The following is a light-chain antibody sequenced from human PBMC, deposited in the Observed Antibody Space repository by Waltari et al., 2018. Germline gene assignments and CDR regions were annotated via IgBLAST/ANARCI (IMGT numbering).Light chain of an antibody. CDR3: QQYNNWPPYT. J-gene: IGKJ2*01. V-gene: IGKV3-15*01. CDR1: QSVNSD. CDR2: GAS. Sequence: EVVMTQSPTTLSVSPGESATLSCRASQSVNSDLAWYQQTPGQAPRLLISGASTRASGIPARFSGSGSGTEFTLTITSVQPEDIAVYYCQQYNNWPPYTFGQGTKLEIK.